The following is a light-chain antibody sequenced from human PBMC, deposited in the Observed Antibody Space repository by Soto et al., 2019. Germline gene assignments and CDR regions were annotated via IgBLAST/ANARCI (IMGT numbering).Light chain of an antibody. CDR3: QQYGSSPLT. CDR1: QSVSSSY. J-gene: IGKJ4*01. Sequence: EIVLTQSPGTLSLSPGERATLSCRASQSVSSSYLAWYQLEPGQAPRLLIYGASSRATGIPDRFSGSWSGTDFDLTISRLEPEDFAVYYCQQYGSSPLTFGGGTKVEIK. CDR2: GAS. V-gene: IGKV3-20*01.